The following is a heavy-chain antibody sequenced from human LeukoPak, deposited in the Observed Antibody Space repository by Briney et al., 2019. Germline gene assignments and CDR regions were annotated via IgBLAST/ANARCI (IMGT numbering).Heavy chain of an antibody. D-gene: IGHD2-15*01. J-gene: IGHJ4*02. Sequence: GGSLRLSCVASGFTFSDAWMSWVRQAPGKGLEWVGRIKSKIDGGTIDYAAPVKGRFTISRDDSRNTLYLQMNSLKTEDTSVYYCTTRRQDGWWGQGTLVTVSS. V-gene: IGHV3-15*01. CDR3: TTRRQDGW. CDR1: GFTFSDAW. CDR2: IKSKIDGGTI.